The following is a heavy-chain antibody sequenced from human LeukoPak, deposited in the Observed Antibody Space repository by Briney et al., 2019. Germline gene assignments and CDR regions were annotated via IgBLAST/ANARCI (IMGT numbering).Heavy chain of an antibody. V-gene: IGHV3-53*05. CDR1: GFTVSSDY. Sequence: GGSLRLSCAASGFTVSSDYMSWVRQAPGKGLEWVSVIYSGGGTYYADSVKGRFTISRDKSKNTVYLQMNSLRFEDTAMYYCARNWFDPWGQGTLVTVSS. CDR2: IYSGGGT. CDR3: ARNWFDP. J-gene: IGHJ5*02.